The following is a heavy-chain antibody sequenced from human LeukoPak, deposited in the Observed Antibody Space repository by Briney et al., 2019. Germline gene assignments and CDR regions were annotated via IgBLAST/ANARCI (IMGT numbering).Heavy chain of an antibody. CDR3: TRQGYCSSTSCYDMDDAFDI. Sequence: PGGSLSLSCTASGFTSGYYAMSWFHQAPGKVQEWGGFFSSKAYGGTTEYAPSVKGIFTISRDDSKSIAYLQMNSLKTEDTAVYYCTRQGYCSSTSCYDMDDAFDIWGQGTMVTVSS. CDR1: GFTSGYYA. CDR2: FSSKAYGGTT. V-gene: IGHV3-49*03. J-gene: IGHJ3*02. D-gene: IGHD2-2*01.